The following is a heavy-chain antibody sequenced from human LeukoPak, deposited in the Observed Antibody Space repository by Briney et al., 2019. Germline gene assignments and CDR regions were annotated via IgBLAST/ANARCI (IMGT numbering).Heavy chain of an antibody. D-gene: IGHD3-9*01. V-gene: IGHV4-34*01. J-gene: IGHJ5*02. CDR3: ARANRGYFDCLFNWFDP. CDR1: GGSFSGYY. Sequence: PSETLSLTCAVYGGSFSGYYWSWIRQPPGKGLEWIGEINHSGSTNYNPSLKSRVTISVDTSKNQFSLKLSSVTAADTAVYYRARANRGYFDCLFNWFDPWGQGTLVTVSS. CDR2: INHSGST.